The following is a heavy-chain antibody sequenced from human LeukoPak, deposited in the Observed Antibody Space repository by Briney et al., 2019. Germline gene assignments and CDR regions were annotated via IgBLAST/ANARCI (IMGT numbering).Heavy chain of an antibody. D-gene: IGHD3-22*01. CDR3: ARGLDRSKTGY. CDR2: ISDNEGI. CDR1: SDSFSGGY. V-gene: IGHV4-34*01. Sequence: PSETLSLTCSVYSDSFSGGYWSWTRQPPGKGLDWIGEISDNEGIKYSPSLKSRVTISVDTSKNQFSLKLTSVTAADTAVYYCARGLDRSKTGYWGQGSLVTVSS. J-gene: IGHJ4*02.